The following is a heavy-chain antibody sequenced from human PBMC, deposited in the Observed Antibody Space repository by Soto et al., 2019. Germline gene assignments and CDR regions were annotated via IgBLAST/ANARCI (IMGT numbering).Heavy chain of an antibody. J-gene: IGHJ4*02. D-gene: IGHD3-10*01. CDR1: GYTFSKYW. CDR2: IYPGDSDA. V-gene: IGHV5-51*01. Sequence: GESLKISCKGSGYTFSKYWIGWVRQTPGKGLEWMGMIYPGDSDARYSPSFEGQVTFSGDKSINTAYLQWNSLKASDTALYYCARQGGEYNTMSDYWGQGTLVTVSS. CDR3: ARQGGEYNTMSDY.